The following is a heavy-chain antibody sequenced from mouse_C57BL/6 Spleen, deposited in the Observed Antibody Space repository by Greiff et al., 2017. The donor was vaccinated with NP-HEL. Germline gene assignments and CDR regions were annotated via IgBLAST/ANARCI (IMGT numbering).Heavy chain of an antibody. CDR3: VRHGDYGSSYGRYFDV. CDR2: IRSKSNNYAT. D-gene: IGHD1-1*01. V-gene: IGHV10-1*01. J-gene: IGHJ1*03. Sequence: EVQLVESGGGLVQPKGSLKLSCAASGFSFNTSAMNWVRQAPGKGLEWVARIRSKSNNYATYYADSVKDRFTISRDDSESMLYLQMNNLKTEDTAMYYCVRHGDYGSSYGRYFDVWGTGTTVTVSS. CDR1: GFSFNTSA.